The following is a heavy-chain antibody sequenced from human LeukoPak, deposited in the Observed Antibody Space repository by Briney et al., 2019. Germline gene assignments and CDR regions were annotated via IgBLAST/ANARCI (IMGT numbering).Heavy chain of an antibody. D-gene: IGHD1-1*01. J-gene: IGHJ4*02. V-gene: IGHV4-34*01. Sequence: SETLSLTCAVYGGSFSGYYWSWIRQPPGKGLEGIGEINHSGSTNYNPSLKSRVTISVDTSKNQFSLKLSSVTAADTAVYYCARTIVAPTTYYDYWGQGTLVTVSS. CDR2: INHSGST. CDR1: GGSFSGYY. CDR3: ARTIVAPTTYYDY.